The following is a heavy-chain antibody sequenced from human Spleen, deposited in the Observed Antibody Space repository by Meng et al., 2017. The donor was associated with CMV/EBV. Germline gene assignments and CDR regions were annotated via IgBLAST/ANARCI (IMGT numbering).Heavy chain of an antibody. CDR2: ISYDGSNK. CDR1: GFTFSSYA. CDR3: AKEGTYYDILTGYPTYHYYGMDV. D-gene: IGHD3-9*01. J-gene: IGHJ6*02. V-gene: IGHV3-30*04. Sequence: GGSLRLSCAASGFTFSSYAMHWVRQAPGKGLEWVAVISYDGSNKYYADSVKGRFTISRDNSKNTLYLQMNSLRAEDTAVYYCAKEGTYYDILTGYPTYHYYGMDVWGQGTTVTVSS.